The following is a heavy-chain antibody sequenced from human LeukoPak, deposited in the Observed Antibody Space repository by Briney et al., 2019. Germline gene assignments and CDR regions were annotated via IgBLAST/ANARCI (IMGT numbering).Heavy chain of an antibody. V-gene: IGHV4-59*06. Sequence: SETLSLTCTVSGGSISSYYWSWIRQHPGKGLEWIGYIYYSGSTYYNPSLKSRVTIPVDTSKNQFSLKLSSVTAADTAVYYCARVDSSSWFDYWGQGTLVTVSS. CDR2: IYYSGST. D-gene: IGHD6-13*01. J-gene: IGHJ4*02. CDR3: ARVDSSSWFDY. CDR1: GGSISSYY.